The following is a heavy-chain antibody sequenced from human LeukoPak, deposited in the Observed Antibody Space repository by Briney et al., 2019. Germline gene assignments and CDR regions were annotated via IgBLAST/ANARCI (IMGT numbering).Heavy chain of an antibody. CDR3: ARVGVLSSSWLLY. D-gene: IGHD6-13*01. J-gene: IGHJ4*02. CDR2: ISYDGSNK. Sequence: GGSLRLSCAASGFTFSSYAMSWVRQAPGKGLEWVAVISYDGSNKYYADSVKGRFTISRDNSKNTLYLQMNSLRGEDTAIYYCARVGVLSSSWLLYWGQGTLVTVSS. V-gene: IGHV3-30*04. CDR1: GFTFSSYA.